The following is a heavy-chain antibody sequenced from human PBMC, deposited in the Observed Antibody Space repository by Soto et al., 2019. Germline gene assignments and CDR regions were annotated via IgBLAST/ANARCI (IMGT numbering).Heavy chain of an antibody. CDR3: ARGGVVINTFDY. J-gene: IGHJ4*02. V-gene: IGHV4-30-4*01. Sequence: KTSETLSLTCTVSGGSVSSGDYYWSWIRQPPGKGLEWIGYIYYSGSTYYNPSLKSRVTISVDTSKNQFSLKLSSVTAADTAVYYCARGGVVINTFDYCGQGTLVTVSS. CDR2: IYYSGST. D-gene: IGHD3-3*01. CDR1: GGSVSSGDYY.